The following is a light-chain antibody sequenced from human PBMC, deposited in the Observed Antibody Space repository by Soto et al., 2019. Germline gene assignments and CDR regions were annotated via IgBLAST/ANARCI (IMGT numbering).Light chain of an antibody. CDR1: QDISNY. Sequence: IPMTQSPSSMSGSXGDRVTITCQASQDISNYLNWHQQKPGKAPKLXXSDASNWETGVPSRFSGSGSGTDFTFTISSRQPDDIVTYYCQQYDNFPLTFGGGTKVDIK. V-gene: IGKV1-33*01. CDR3: QQYDNFPLT. J-gene: IGKJ4*02. CDR2: DAS.